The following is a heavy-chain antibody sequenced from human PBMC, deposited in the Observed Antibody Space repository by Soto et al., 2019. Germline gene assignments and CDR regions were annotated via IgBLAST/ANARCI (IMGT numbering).Heavy chain of an antibody. CDR3: ARDFLSSGHPGGV. CDR2: INVYNGNT. CDR1: GYTFTTYG. J-gene: IGHJ6*04. Sequence: ASVKVSCKASGYTFTTYGITWLRQAPGEGLEWMGWINVYNGNTNYAQKLQGRVTMTTDTSTSTAYMELRSLRSDDTAVYYCARDFLSSGHPGGVWGKGTTVTVSS. V-gene: IGHV1-18*01. D-gene: IGHD3-10*02.